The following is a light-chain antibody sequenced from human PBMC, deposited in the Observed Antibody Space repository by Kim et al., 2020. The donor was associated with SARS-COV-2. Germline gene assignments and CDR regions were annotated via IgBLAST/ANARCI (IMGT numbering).Light chain of an antibody. CDR3: QQYDNSPFT. J-gene: IGKJ4*01. CDR1: QTVTSSY. Sequence: EIVLTQSPGTLSLSPGERATLSCRASQTVTSSYLAWYQQKPGQAPRLLIYGASSRATGIPDRFSGSGSGTAFTLTISRLEPEDFAVYFCQQYDNSPFTFGVGTKVDIK. CDR2: GAS. V-gene: IGKV3-20*01.